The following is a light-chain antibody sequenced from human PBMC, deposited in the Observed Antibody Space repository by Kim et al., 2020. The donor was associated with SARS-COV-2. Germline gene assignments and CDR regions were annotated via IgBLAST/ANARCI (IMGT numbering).Light chain of an antibody. Sequence: QSALTQPRPVSGSPGQSVTISCTGTSSDVGGYNYVSWYQQHPGKAPKLIIYDINKRPSGVPDRFSGSKSGNTASLTISGLQAEDEADYYCCSYAGSYTWVFGGGTQLTVL. CDR1: SSDVGGYNY. V-gene: IGLV2-11*01. J-gene: IGLJ3*02. CDR3: CSYAGSYTWV. CDR2: DIN.